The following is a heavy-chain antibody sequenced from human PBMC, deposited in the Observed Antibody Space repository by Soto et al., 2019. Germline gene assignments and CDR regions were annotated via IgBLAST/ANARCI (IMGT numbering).Heavy chain of an antibody. V-gene: IGHV1-69*12. Sequence: QVQLVQSGAEVKKPGSSVKVSCKASGGTFSSYAISWVRQAPEQGLEWMGGIIPIFGTANYAQRFQGRVTITADESTSTAYMELSSLRSEDTAVYYCARDRGQQLDGDYYYGMDVWGQGTTVIVSS. CDR1: GGTFSSYA. D-gene: IGHD6-13*01. CDR3: ARDRGQQLDGDYYYGMDV. CDR2: IIPIFGTA. J-gene: IGHJ6*02.